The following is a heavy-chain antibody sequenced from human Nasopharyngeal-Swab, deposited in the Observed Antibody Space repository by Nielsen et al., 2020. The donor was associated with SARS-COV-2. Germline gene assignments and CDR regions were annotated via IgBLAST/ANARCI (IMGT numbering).Heavy chain of an antibody. D-gene: IGHD3-3*01. CDR2: ISGSATNT. V-gene: IGHV3-23*01. Sequence: GESLKISCAASGFSCSIYAMSWVRQPPGEGLEWVSTISGSATNTYYADSVKGRFTISRDNSKNTLYLQMNSLRAEDTAVYYCAKGRGEYYENAFDMWGQGTMVTVSS. CDR3: AKGRGEYYENAFDM. CDR1: GFSCSIYA. J-gene: IGHJ3*02.